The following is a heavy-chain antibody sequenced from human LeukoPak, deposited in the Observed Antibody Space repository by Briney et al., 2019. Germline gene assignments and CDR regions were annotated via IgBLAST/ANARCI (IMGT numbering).Heavy chain of an antibody. D-gene: IGHD3-16*01. CDR2: ISAYNGNT. Sequence: WASVKVSCKASGYTFSMYGVSWERQAPGQGLEWMGWISAYNGNTNYVQRLQGRVTMATDTSTSTAYMELRSLRSDDTAVYYCARDRGALPLTTFFDYWGQGTLVTVSS. CDR3: ARDRGALPLTTFFDY. J-gene: IGHJ4*02. CDR1: GYTFSMYG. V-gene: IGHV1-18*04.